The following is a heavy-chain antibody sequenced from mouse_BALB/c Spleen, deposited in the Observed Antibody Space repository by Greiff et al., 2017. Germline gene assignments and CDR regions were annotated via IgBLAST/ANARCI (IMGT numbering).Heavy chain of an antibody. CDR3: ARRKGNYVGAMDY. CDR2: ISSGSSTI. CDR1: GFTFSSFG. V-gene: IGHV5-17*02. J-gene: IGHJ4*01. D-gene: IGHD2-1*01. Sequence: EVKVVESGGGLVQPGGSRKLSCAASGFTFSSFGMHWVRQAPEKGLEWVAYISSGSSTIYYADTVKGRFTISRDNPKNTLFLQMTSLRSEDTAMYYCARRKGNYVGAMDYWGQGTSVTVSA.